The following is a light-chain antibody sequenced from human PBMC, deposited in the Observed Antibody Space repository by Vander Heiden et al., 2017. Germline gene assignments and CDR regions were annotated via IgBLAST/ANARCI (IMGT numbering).Light chain of an antibody. CDR3: CSYAGSYTFV. V-gene: IGLV2-11*01. CDR2: DVS. Sequence: QSALTQPRSVSGSPGQSVTISCTGTSSDVGGYNYVSWYQQHPGNAPKLMIYDVSKRPSGVPDRFSGSKSGTTASPTTSGLQAEDEAYYYCCSYAGSYTFVFGGGTKLTVL. CDR1: SSDVGGYNY. J-gene: IGLJ2*01.